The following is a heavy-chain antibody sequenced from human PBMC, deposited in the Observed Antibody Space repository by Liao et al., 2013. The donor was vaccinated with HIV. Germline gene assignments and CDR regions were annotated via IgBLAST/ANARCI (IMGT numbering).Heavy chain of an antibody. Sequence: QVQLQESGPGLVKPSETLSLTCTVSGGSISSYYWGWIRQPPGKGLEWIGSIYYSGSTYYNPSLKSRVTISVDTSKNQFSLKLSSVTAADTAVYYCARVVVVMYYYYMDVWGKGTTVTVSS. CDR1: GGSISSYY. CDR3: ARVVVVMYYYYMDV. V-gene: IGHV4-39*07. D-gene: IGHD3-22*01. CDR2: IYYSGST. J-gene: IGHJ6*03.